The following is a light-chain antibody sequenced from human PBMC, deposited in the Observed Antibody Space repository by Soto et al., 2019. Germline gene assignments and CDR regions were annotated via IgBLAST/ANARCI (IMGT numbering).Light chain of an antibody. V-gene: IGLV1-40*01. CDR2: GNT. J-gene: IGLJ3*02. Sequence: QPVLTQPPSVSGAPGQRVTLSCTGSSSNFGARYDVHWYQHIPGKAPKLIIFGNTNRPSGVPDRFSGSRSGTSASLVIAGLQPEDEAHNYCQSYDTRLGAELFGGGTKLTVL. CDR1: SSNFGARYD. CDR3: QSYDTRLGAEL.